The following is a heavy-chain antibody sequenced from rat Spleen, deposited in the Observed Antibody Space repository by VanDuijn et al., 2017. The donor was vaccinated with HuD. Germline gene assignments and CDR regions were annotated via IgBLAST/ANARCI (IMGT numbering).Heavy chain of an antibody. D-gene: IGHD1-2*01. CDR2: IWNDGNT. CDR1: GLSLTGNI. J-gene: IGHJ2*01. V-gene: IGHV2-47*01. Sequence: QVQLKESGPGLVQPSQTLSLTCTVSGLSLTGNIITWIRQPPGKGLEWIGAIWNDGNTDYNSTLKSRLSISRDTSKSQVFLKMNSLQTEDTATYYCVRADVAAISTDGIWGQGVMVTVSS. CDR3: VRADVAAISTDGI.